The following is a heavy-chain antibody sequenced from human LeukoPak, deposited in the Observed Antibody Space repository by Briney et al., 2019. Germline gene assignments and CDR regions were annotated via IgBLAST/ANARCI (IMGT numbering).Heavy chain of an antibody. D-gene: IGHD4-17*01. CDR3: ARGIESYGDYGY. Sequence: SETLSLTCTVSGGSISGSYWSWIRQPPGKGLEWIAYMYNSGSTNYNTSLKSRVTISIDTSKNQFSLKLSSLTAADTAIYYCARGIESYGDYGYWGQGILVTVSS. CDR1: GGSISGSY. J-gene: IGHJ4*02. V-gene: IGHV4-59*01. CDR2: MYNSGST.